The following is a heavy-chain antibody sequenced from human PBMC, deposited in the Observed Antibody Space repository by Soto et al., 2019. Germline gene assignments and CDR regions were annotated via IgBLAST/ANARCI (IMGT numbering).Heavy chain of an antibody. CDR1: GGAFSSYT. Sequence: GASVKVSCKASGGAFSSYTINWVRQAPGQGLEWMGRIIPILGISNYAQKFQGRVTITADKSTGTAYMELSSLRSDDTAVYYCARDPAGTTYDYWGQGTLVTVSS. J-gene: IGHJ4*02. D-gene: IGHD1-1*01. V-gene: IGHV1-69*04. CDR2: IIPILGIS. CDR3: ARDPAGTTYDY.